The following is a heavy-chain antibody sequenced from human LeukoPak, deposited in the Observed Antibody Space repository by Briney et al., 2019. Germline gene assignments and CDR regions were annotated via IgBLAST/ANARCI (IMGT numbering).Heavy chain of an antibody. CDR1: GFTFSSYS. CDR2: ISSSSSYI. Sequence: PGGSLRLSCAASGFTFSSYSMNWVRQAPGKGLEWVSSISSSSSYIYYADSVKGRFTISRDNAKNSLYLQMNSLRAEDTAVYYCARVVDGVPAAMWGNWFDPWGQGTLVTVSS. D-gene: IGHD2-2*01. CDR3: ARVVDGVPAAMWGNWFDP. V-gene: IGHV3-21*01. J-gene: IGHJ5*02.